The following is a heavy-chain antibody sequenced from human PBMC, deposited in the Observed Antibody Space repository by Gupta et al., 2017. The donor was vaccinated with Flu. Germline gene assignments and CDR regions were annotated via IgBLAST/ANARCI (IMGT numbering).Heavy chain of an antibody. J-gene: IGHJ5*02. Sequence: TSYDINWVRQATGQGLEWMGWMNPNSGNTGYAQKFQGRVTMTRNTSISTAYMELSSLRSEDTAVYYCARDLLRAENWFDPWGQGTLVTVSS. V-gene: IGHV1-8*01. D-gene: IGHD3-16*01. CDR3: ARDLLRAENWFDP. CDR1: TSYD. CDR2: MNPNSGNT.